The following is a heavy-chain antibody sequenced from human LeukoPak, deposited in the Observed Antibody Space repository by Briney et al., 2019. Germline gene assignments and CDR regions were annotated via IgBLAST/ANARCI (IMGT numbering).Heavy chain of an antibody. J-gene: IGHJ4*02. CDR2: INHSGST. Sequence: SETLSLTCAVYGGSFSGYYWSWIRQPPGKGLEWIGEINHSGSTNYNPSLKSRVTISVDTSKNQFSLKLSSVTAADTAVYYCARTESPGGRAAAWYFDYWGQGTLVTVSS. V-gene: IGHV4-34*01. D-gene: IGHD6-13*01. CDR1: GGSFSGYY. CDR3: ARTESPGGRAAAWYFDY.